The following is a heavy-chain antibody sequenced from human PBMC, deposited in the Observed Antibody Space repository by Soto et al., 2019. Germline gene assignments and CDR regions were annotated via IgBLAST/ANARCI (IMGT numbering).Heavy chain of an antibody. Sequence: ASVKVSCKASGYTFTGYYMHCVRQAPGQGLEWMGWINPNSGGTNYAQKFQGMVTMTRDTSISTAYMELSRLRSDDTAVYYCARVRAARPYYYGMDVWGQGTTVTVSS. CDR2: INPNSGGT. J-gene: IGHJ6*02. CDR3: ARVRAARPYYYGMDV. D-gene: IGHD6-6*01. V-gene: IGHV1-2*02. CDR1: GYTFTGYY.